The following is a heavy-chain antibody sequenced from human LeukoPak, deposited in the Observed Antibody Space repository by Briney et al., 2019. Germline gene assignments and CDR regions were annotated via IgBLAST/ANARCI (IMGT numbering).Heavy chain of an antibody. J-gene: IGHJ4*02. V-gene: IGHV3-74*01. CDR2: ISSDGATT. Sequence: GGSLRLSCEASGITLSSYWMHWVRQAPGRGLVWVSRISSDGATTDCADYVKGRFTASRDNAKNTLYLQMNSLRVEDTAVYYCARAWKTSGDYWGQGTLVTVSS. D-gene: IGHD1-1*01. CDR3: ARAWKTSGDY. CDR1: GITLSSYW.